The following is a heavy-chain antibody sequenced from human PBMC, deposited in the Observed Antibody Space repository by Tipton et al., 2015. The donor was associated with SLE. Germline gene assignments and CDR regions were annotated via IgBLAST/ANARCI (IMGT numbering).Heavy chain of an antibody. V-gene: IGHV4-59*11. J-gene: IGHJ4*02. Sequence: GLVKPSGTLSLTCTVSGGSISRHYWTWIRQPPGKGLEWIGNIEYSGSTKYHPSLKSRVTISIDTSKNQFSLKLTSVTAADTAVYYCARFPMGVNRGFGFDYWGRGTLVTVSS. D-gene: IGHD2-8*01. CDR1: GGSISRHY. CDR3: ARFPMGVNRGFGFDY. CDR2: IEYSGST.